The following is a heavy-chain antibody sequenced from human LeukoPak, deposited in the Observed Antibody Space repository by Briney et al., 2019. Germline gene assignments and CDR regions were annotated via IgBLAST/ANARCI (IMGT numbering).Heavy chain of an antibody. D-gene: IGHD2-2*03. J-gene: IGHJ6*02. Sequence: SAKVSCKASGGTFSSYAISWVRQAPGQGLEWMGGIIPIFGTANYAQKFQGRVTITADESTSTAYMELSSLRSEDTAVYYCAVGYCSSTSCYDSPNYCYYYGMDVWGQGTTVTVSS. CDR2: IIPIFGTA. V-gene: IGHV1-69*13. CDR3: AVGYCSSTSCYDSPNYCYYYGMDV. CDR1: GGTFSSYA.